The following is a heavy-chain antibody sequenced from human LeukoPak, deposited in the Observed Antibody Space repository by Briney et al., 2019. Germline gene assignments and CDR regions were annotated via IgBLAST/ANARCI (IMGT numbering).Heavy chain of an antibody. CDR1: GYTFTSYY. CDR3: ARVLQFSDAFDI. D-gene: IGHD6-19*01. CDR2: INPSGGST. J-gene: IGHJ3*02. Sequence: ASVKVSCKASGYTFTSYYMHWVRQAPGQGLEWIGIINPSGGSTSYAQKFQGRVTMTRDMSTSTVYMELSSLRSEDTAVYYCARVLQFSDAFDIWGQGTMVTVSS. V-gene: IGHV1-46*01.